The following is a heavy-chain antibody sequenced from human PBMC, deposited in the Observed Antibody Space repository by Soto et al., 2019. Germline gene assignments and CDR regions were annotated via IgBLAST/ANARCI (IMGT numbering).Heavy chain of an antibody. J-gene: IGHJ6*02. CDR1: GGSISSYY. V-gene: IGHV4-59*01. D-gene: IGHD2-2*03. CDR2: IYYSGST. Sequence: SETLSLTCTVSGGSISSYYWSWIRQPPGKGLEWIGYIYYSGSTNYNPSLKSRVTISVDTSKNQFSLKLSSVTAADTAVYYCARVVSGYCSSTSCPGTYGMDVRAQRTTVTVSS. CDR3: ARVVSGYCSSTSCPGTYGMDV.